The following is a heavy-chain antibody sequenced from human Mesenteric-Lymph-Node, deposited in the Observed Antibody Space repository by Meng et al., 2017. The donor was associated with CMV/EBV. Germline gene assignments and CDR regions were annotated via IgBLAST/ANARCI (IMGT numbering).Heavy chain of an antibody. V-gene: IGHV4-30-4*08. CDR1: GGSIGSGDYY. J-gene: IGHJ5*02. Sequence: SGGSIGSGDYYWSWIRQPPGKGLEWIGYIYYSGSTYYNPSLKSRVTISVDTSKNQFSLKLSSVTAADTAVYYCARGLQLLYGSGFDPWGQGTLVTVSS. D-gene: IGHD2-2*02. CDR2: IYYSGST. CDR3: ARGLQLLYGSGFDP.